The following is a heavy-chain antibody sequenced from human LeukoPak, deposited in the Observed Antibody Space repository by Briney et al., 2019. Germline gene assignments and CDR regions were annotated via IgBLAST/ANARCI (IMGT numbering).Heavy chain of an antibody. Sequence: ASVKASCKASGYTFTSYGISWVRQAPGQGLEWMGWISAYNGNTNYAQKLQGRVTMTTDTSTSTDYMELRSLRSDDTAVYYCVTDRGNHVTDYWRQGTLVTVSS. D-gene: IGHD1-14*01. CDR2: ISAYNGNT. CDR3: VTDRGNHVTDY. CDR1: GYTFTSYG. V-gene: IGHV1-18*01. J-gene: IGHJ4*02.